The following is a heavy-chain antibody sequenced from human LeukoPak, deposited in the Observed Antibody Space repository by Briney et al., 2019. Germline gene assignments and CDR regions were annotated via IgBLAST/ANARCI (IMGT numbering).Heavy chain of an antibody. J-gene: IGHJ4*02. CDR2: INHSGST. CDR1: GGSFSGYY. CDR3: ARMGVEMATPFDY. V-gene: IGHV4-34*01. Sequence: PSETLSLTCAVYGGSFSGYYWSWIRQPPGKGLEWIGEINHSGSTNYNPSLKSRVTISVDTSKNQFSLKLSSVTAADTAVYYCARMGVEMATPFDYWGQGTLVTVSS. D-gene: IGHD5-24*01.